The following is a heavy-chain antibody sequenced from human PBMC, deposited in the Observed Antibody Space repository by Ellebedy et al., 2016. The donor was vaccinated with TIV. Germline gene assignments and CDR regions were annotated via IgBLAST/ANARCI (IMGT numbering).Heavy chain of an antibody. CDR3: VRAIGGSGAY. D-gene: IGHD3-10*01. Sequence: GESLKISCVGSGFTFSNHWMSWVRQAPGKGLEWVANVNRDGSEKYYVDSVRGRFTISRDNADNSVYLQMSSLRVEDTAVYYCVRAIGGSGAYWGQGTLLTVSS. CDR2: VNRDGSEK. V-gene: IGHV3-7*04. CDR1: GFTFSNHW. J-gene: IGHJ4*02.